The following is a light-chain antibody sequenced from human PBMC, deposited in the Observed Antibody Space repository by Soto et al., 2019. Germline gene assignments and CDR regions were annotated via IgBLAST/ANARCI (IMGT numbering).Light chain of an antibody. V-gene: IGLV7-43*01. CDR1: TGAVTSGYY. J-gene: IGLJ2*01. Sequence: QAVVTQEPSLTVSPGGTVTLTCASSTGAVTSGYYPNWFRQKPGQAPRSLIYSTSNKHSWTPDRFSGSLLGGKAALTLSGVQPEDEAEYYCASYTSSSTSVIFGRGTKLTVL. CDR2: STS. CDR3: ASYTSSSTSVI.